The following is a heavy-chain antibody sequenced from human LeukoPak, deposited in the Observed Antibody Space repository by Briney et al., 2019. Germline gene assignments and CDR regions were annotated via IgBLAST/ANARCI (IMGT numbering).Heavy chain of an antibody. Sequence: GASVKVSCKASGYTFTSYGISWVRQAPGQGLEWMGWISAYNGNTNYAQKLQGRVTMTTDTSTITAYMELRSLRSDDTAVYYCASGVPAAISSHYYMDVWGKGTTVTVSS. CDR1: GYTFTSYG. V-gene: IGHV1-18*01. CDR2: ISAYNGNT. CDR3: ASGVPAAISSHYYMDV. J-gene: IGHJ6*03. D-gene: IGHD2-2*01.